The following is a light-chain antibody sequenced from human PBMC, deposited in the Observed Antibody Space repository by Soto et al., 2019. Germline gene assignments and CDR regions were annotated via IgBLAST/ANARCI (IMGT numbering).Light chain of an antibody. CDR2: KAS. J-gene: IGKJ1*01. Sequence: DIQMTQSPSTLSGSVGERVTITCLAFHTFSSGLAAHRQEPGKAPGHLIQKASTLKSGVPSSFSGRGAGTEFTLTSSALQPDDSATDYCQHYNSYSEAFGQRAKVDIK. V-gene: IGKV1-5*03. CDR1: HTFSSG. CDR3: QHYNSYSEA.